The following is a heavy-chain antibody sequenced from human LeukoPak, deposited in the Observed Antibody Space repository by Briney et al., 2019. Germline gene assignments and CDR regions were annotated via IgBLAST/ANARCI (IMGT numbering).Heavy chain of an antibody. D-gene: IGHD1-26*01. J-gene: IGHJ4*02. CDR2: ISGSGGST. CDR3: AKAVGTKLKYYFDY. V-gene: IGHV3-23*01. Sequence: PGGSLRLSCATSGFTFSTNAMSWVRQAPGKGLEWVSAISGSGGSTCYADSVKGRFSISRDSSKNTVYLQMNSLRVEDTAVYYCAKAVGTKLKYYFDYWGQGSLVTVSS. CDR1: GFTFSTNA.